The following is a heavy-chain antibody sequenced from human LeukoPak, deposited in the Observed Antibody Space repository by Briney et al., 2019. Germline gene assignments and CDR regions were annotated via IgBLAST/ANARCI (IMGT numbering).Heavy chain of an antibody. CDR3: ARGNLYYFDSSGYYFKFDY. CDR1: GGSFSGYY. V-gene: IGHV4-34*01. D-gene: IGHD3-22*01. Sequence: SETLSLTCAVYGGSFSGYYWSWIRQPPGKGLEWIGEINHSGSTNYIPSLKSRVTISVDTSKNQFSLKLSSVTAADTAVYYCARGNLYYFDSSGYYFKFDYWGQGTLVTVSS. CDR2: INHSGST. J-gene: IGHJ4*02.